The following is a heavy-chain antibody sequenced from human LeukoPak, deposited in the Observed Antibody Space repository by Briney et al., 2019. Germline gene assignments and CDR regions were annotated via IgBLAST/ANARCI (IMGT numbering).Heavy chain of an antibody. D-gene: IGHD3-10*01. CDR2: IKQDGSAV. Sequence: GGSLRLSCAASGFTFGNYWMTWVRQAPGKGPEWVANIKQDGSAVHYADSVKGRFTISRDNAKNSLSLQMNSLRVEDTAVYYCARWAGVSDLWGQGTLVTVSS. V-gene: IGHV3-7*01. CDR1: GFTFGNYW. CDR3: ARWAGVSDL. J-gene: IGHJ5*02.